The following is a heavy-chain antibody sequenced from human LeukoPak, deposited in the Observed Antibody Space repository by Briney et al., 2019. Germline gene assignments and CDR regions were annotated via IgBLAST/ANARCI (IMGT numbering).Heavy chain of an antibody. CDR3: ASEAICAGGSCYLQRVAS. CDR2: IDTNTGDT. D-gene: IGHD2-15*01. V-gene: IGHV1-2*02. J-gene: IGHJ4*02. CDR1: GYTFTAYY. Sequence: GASVKVSCKASGYTFTAYYMHWVRQAPGQGLEWMGWIDTNTGDTKYAQNFQGRVTITRDKSIGTAYMELSSLISDDTAVYYCASEAICAGGSCYLQRVASWGPGTLVTVSS.